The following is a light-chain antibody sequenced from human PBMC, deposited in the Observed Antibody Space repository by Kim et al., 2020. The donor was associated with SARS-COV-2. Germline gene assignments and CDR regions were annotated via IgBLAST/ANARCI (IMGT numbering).Light chain of an antibody. Sequence: SSELTQDPAVSVALGQTVRITCQGDSLRNYYASWYQQKPRLAPVLVIYGKNNRPSGIPDRFSGSSSGTTASLTITGAQAEDEADYYCNSRDSSGNHWVFG. CDR3: NSRDSSGNHWV. CDR1: SLRNYY. CDR2: GKN. J-gene: IGLJ3*02. V-gene: IGLV3-19*01.